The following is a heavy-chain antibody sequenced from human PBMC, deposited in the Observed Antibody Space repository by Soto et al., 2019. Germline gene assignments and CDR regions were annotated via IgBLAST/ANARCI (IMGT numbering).Heavy chain of an antibody. CDR2: ISGSGGST. CDR1: GFTFSSYA. D-gene: IGHD2-2*01. V-gene: IGHV3-23*01. Sequence: EVQLLESGGGLVQPGGSLRLSCAASGFTFSSYAMSWVRQAPGKGLEWVSAISGSGGSTYYADSVKGRFTISRDNSKNSLYLQMNSLRAEDTAVYYCARDRRCSSTSCYLLGWFDPWGQGTLVTVSS. J-gene: IGHJ5*02. CDR3: ARDRRCSSTSCYLLGWFDP.